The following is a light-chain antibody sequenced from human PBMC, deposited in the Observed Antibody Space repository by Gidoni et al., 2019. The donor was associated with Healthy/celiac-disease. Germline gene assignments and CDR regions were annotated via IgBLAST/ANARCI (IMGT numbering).Light chain of an antibody. J-gene: IGKJ1*01. CDR2: GAS. CDR3: QQYGSSPET. V-gene: IGKV3-20*01. CDR1: QSVSSSY. Sequence: EIVLTQSPGSLSLSPGDRATLSCRASQSVSSSYLAWYQQKPGQAPRLLIYGASSRATGLPDRLRGRGSGTDFTLTISRLGPEDFAVYYCQQYGSSPETFGQGTKVEIK.